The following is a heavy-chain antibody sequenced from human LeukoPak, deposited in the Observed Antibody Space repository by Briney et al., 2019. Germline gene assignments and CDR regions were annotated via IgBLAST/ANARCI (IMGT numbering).Heavy chain of an antibody. V-gene: IGHV3-23*01. CDR2: ISGSGGST. J-gene: IGHJ2*01. CDR3: AKEGGTTGTTLAFFDL. CDR1: GFTFSSYA. D-gene: IGHD1-7*01. Sequence: GGSLRLSCAASGFTFSSYAMSWVRQAPGKGLEWVSAISGSGGSTYYADSVKGLFTLSRDNSKNALYLQINSLRAEDTAIYYCAKEGGTTGTTLAFFDLWGRGTLVTVSS.